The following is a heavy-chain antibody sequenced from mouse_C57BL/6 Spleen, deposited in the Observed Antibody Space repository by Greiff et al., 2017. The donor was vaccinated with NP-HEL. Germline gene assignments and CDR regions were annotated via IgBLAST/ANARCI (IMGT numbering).Heavy chain of an antibody. D-gene: IGHD2-3*01. CDR1: GFTFSSYA. CDR2: ISDGGSYT. Sequence: EVKLQESGGGLVKPGGSLKLSCAASGFTFSSYAMSWVRQTPEKRLEWVATISDGGSYTYYPDNVKGRFTISRDNAKNNLYLQMSHLKSKDTAMYYCARADGYPWYFDVWGTGTTVTVSS. CDR3: ARADGYPWYFDV. J-gene: IGHJ1*03. V-gene: IGHV5-4*03.